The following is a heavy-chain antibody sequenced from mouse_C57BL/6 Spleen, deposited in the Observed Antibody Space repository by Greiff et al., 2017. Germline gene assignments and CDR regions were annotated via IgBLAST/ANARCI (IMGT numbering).Heavy chain of an antibody. D-gene: IGHD1-1*01. J-gene: IGHJ4*01. V-gene: IGHV3-1*01. Sequence: EVMLVESGPGMVKPSQSLSLTCTVTGYSITSGYDWHWIRHFPGNKLEWMGYLSYSGSTNYNPSLKSRISITHDTSKNHFFLKLNSVTTEDTATYYCARENYGSAMDDWGQGTSVTVSS. CDR3: ARENYGSAMDD. CDR1: GYSITSGYD. CDR2: LSYSGST.